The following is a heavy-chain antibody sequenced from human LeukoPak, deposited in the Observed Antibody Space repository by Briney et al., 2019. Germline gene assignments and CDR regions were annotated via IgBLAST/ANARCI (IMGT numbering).Heavy chain of an antibody. CDR2: IIRIFGTP. CDR1: GGVFSSNA. CDR3: ARVTTVTTAYYYYGMDV. D-gene: IGHD4-17*01. J-gene: IGHJ6*02. Sequence: SVKVSCKASGGVFSSNAISWVRQAPGQGLEWMGGIIRIFGTPKYAQKFQGRVTLTTDESTSTAYMELSSLRSEDTAVYYCARVTTVTTAYYYYGMDVWGQGTTVTVSS. V-gene: IGHV1-69*05.